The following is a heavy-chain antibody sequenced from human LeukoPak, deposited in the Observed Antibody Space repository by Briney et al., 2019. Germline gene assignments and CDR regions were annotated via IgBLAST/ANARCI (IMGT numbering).Heavy chain of an antibody. CDR2: ISSDGSTT. D-gene: IGHD6-6*01. J-gene: IGHJ4*02. V-gene: IGHV3-74*01. CDR3: ARVAEYSTAGMRY. CDR1: GFTFSNYW. Sequence: GGSLRLSCTASGFTFSNYWMHWVRQAPGKGLVWVSRISSDGSTTTYADSVKGRFTISRDNAKNTLYLQMNSLRAEDTALYYCARVAEYSTAGMRYWGQGTLVTVSS.